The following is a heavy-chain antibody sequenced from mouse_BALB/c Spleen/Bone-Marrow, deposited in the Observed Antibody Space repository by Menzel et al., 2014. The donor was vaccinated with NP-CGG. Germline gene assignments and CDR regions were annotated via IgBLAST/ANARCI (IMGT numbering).Heavy chain of an antibody. V-gene: IGHV1-4*01. J-gene: IGHJ2*01. D-gene: IGHD1-1*01. CDR3: ARRYYGSTFDY. CDR2: INPSSGYT. CDR1: GYTFXSYT. Sequence: QVQLQQSGAELARPGASVKMSCKASGYTFXSYTMHWVKQRPGQGLEWIGYINPSSGYTNYNQKFKDKATLTADKSSSTAYMQLSSLTSEDSAVYYCARRYYGSTFDYWGQGTTLTVSS.